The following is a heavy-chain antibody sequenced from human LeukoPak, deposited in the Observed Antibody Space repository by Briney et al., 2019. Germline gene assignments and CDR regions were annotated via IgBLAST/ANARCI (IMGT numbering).Heavy chain of an antibody. CDR1: GYSFTSYL. V-gene: IGHV5-51*01. Sequence: GESLKISCKISGYSFTSYLIGWGREMPGKGLEWMGITYPDDADTRYSPSFQGHVTISADKSISTAYMQWSSLMTSDNAIYYCARHSNWNHIDYWGQGTLVTVSS. CDR3: ARHSNWNHIDY. D-gene: IGHD1-1*01. J-gene: IGHJ4*02. CDR2: TYPDDADT.